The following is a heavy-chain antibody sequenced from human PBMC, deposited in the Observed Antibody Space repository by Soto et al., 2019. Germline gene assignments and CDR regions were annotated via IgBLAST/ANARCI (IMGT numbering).Heavy chain of an antibody. Sequence: GESLKISCKGSGYSFTSYWIGWVRQMPGKGLEWMGIIYPGDSDTRYSPSFQGQVTISADKPISTAYLQWSSLKASDTAMYYCARRLRYFDWLKTPSAFDILGQGKMVTVSS. J-gene: IGHJ3*02. V-gene: IGHV5-51*01. CDR3: ARRLRYFDWLKTPSAFDI. CDR1: GYSFTSYW. CDR2: IYPGDSDT. D-gene: IGHD3-9*01.